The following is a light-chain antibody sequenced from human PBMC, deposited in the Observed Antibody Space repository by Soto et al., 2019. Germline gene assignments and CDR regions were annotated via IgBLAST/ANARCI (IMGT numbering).Light chain of an antibody. CDR2: AAS. CDR1: QTISSN. V-gene: IGKV1-39*01. Sequence: DIQMTQSPSSLSASVGDRVTITCRASQTISSNLNWYQQKPGKAPKLLIYAASSLQSGVPSRFSGSGSGTDFTLTISSLQPEDFATYYCQQSYSTPPETFGQGTKVDIK. J-gene: IGKJ1*01. CDR3: QQSYSTPPET.